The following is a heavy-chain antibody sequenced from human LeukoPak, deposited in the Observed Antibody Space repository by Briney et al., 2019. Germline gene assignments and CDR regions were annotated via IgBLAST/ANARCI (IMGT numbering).Heavy chain of an antibody. Sequence: PSETLSLTCAVSGGSISRGGYSWSWIRQPPGKGLEWIGYFYYSGSTYYNPSLKSRVTISVDTSKNQFSLKLSSVTAADTAVYYCARGRTSSGWYRPPGLSWYMDVWGKGTTVTVSS. CDR1: GGSISRGGYS. CDR2: FYYSGST. V-gene: IGHV4-30-4*07. J-gene: IGHJ6*03. CDR3: ARGRTSSGWYRPPGLSWYMDV. D-gene: IGHD6-19*01.